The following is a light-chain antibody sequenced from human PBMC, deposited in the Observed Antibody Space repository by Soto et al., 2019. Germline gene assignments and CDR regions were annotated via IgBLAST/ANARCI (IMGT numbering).Light chain of an antibody. CDR1: QSISSY. CDR2: GAS. Sequence: IQMTQSPSSLSACVGDRVTITCRASQSISSYLNWYQQKPGKGPKLLIYGASSLESGVPSRFSGSGSGTDFTLTINSLQPEDFATYYCQQSYSILTFGGGTKVDIK. V-gene: IGKV1-39*01. J-gene: IGKJ4*01. CDR3: QQSYSILT.